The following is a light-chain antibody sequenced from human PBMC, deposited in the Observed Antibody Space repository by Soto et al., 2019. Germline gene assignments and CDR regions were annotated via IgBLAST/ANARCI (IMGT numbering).Light chain of an antibody. CDR1: QSVTTN. CDR3: QQYDSSPRT. J-gene: IGKJ1*01. Sequence: EVVLTQSPATLSVSPGERATLSCRASQSVTTNMAWDQQNPGQAPRLLIYGASTRATGIPARFSGSGSGTDFTLTISSLQSEDFAVYYCQQYDSSPRTVSQGTKVDIK. CDR2: GAS. V-gene: IGKV3-15*01.